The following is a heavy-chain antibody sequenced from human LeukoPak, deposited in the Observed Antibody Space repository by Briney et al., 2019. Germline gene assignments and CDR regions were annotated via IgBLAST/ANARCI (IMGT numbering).Heavy chain of an antibody. Sequence: GGSLRLSCAASGFTFSSYGMSWVRQAPGKGLEWVSAISGSGGSTYYADSVKGRFTISRDNSKNTLYLQMNSLRAEDTAVYYCAKSSGGSYWGPDYWGQGTLVTVSS. D-gene: IGHD1-26*01. J-gene: IGHJ4*02. V-gene: IGHV3-23*01. CDR1: GFTFSSYG. CDR3: AKSSGGSYWGPDY. CDR2: ISGSGGST.